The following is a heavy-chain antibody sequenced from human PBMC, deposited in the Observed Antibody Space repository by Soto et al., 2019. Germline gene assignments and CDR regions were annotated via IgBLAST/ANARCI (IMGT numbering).Heavy chain of an antibody. D-gene: IGHD1-26*01. CDR1: GFTFGNYA. CDR3: ARAVGMTTVNLDY. J-gene: IGHJ6*02. CDR2: TSFDGSDK. Sequence: PGGSLRLSCAASGFTFGNYAMHWVRQAPGKGLEWVAVTSFDGSDKYNADSVKGRFTISRDNSKNTLYLQMSSLRPEDTGVYFCARAVGMTTVNLDYWGQGTTVTVSS. V-gene: IGHV3-30*04.